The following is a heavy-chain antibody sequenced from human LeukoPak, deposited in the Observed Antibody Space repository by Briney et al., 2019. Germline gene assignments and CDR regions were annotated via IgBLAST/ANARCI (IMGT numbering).Heavy chain of an antibody. J-gene: IGHJ3*02. D-gene: IGHD7-27*01. Sequence: PSETLSLTCAVYGGSFSGYYWSWIRQPPGKGLEWIGYIYYSGSTNYNPSLKSRVTISVDTSKNQFSLKLSSVTAADTAVYYCARDGLYLGAFDIWGQGTMVTVSS. CDR2: IYYSGST. CDR3: ARDGLYLGAFDI. CDR1: GGSFSGYY. V-gene: IGHV4-59*01.